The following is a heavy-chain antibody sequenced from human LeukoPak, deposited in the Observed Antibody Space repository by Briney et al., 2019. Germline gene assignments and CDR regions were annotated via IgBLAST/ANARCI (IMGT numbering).Heavy chain of an antibody. D-gene: IGHD3-10*01. CDR2: INWNGGST. CDR1: GFTFDDYD. J-gene: IGHJ4*02. CDR3: ARREHYGSGRPDY. Sequence: GGSLRLSCAASGFTFDDYDMSWVRQAPGKGLEWVSGINWNGGSTGYADSVKGRFTISRDKAKNSLYLQMNSLRAEDTALYYCARREHYGSGRPDYWGQGTLVTVSS. V-gene: IGHV3-20*04.